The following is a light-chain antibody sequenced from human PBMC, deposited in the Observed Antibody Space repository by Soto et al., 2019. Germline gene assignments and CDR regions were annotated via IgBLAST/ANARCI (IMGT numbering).Light chain of an antibody. V-gene: IGLV1-44*01. CDR1: STNIGSNT. Sequence: QRVLTQPASASRTPGDRVAIACAGSSTNIGSNTVNWYQQLPGTAPKLLIYSNNQRPSGVPDRFSGSKSGTSASLAISGLQSEDEADYHCAAWDDSLTGYVFGTGSKVTVL. CDR2: SNN. CDR3: AAWDDSLTGYV. J-gene: IGLJ1*01.